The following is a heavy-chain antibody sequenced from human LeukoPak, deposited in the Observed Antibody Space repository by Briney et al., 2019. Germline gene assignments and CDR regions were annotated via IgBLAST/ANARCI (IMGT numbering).Heavy chain of an antibody. Sequence: GGSLRLSCAASGFTFSSYAMSWVRQAPGKGLEWVSAISGSGGSTYYADSVEGRFTISRDNSKNTLYLQMNSLRAEDTAVYYCAKEGAYYDFWSGYYYLGWGYFDYWGQGTLVTVSS. CDR2: ISGSGGST. CDR3: AKEGAYYDFWSGYYYLGWGYFDY. CDR1: GFTFSSYA. J-gene: IGHJ4*02. V-gene: IGHV3-23*01. D-gene: IGHD3-3*01.